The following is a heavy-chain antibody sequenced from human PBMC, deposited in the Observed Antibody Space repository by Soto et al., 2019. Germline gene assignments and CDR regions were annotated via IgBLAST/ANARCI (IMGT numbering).Heavy chain of an antibody. Sequence: GGSLRLSCAASGFSFSNYGMTWVRQAPGEGLEWVSSISGSGGSTDYADSVKGRFTISRDNSKNTLYLQMNSLRADDTAVYYCAKESPGLSDYYFDYWGQGTLVTVSS. CDR2: ISGSGGST. V-gene: IGHV3-23*01. D-gene: IGHD2-21*02. CDR3: AKESPGLSDYYFDY. CDR1: GFSFSNYG. J-gene: IGHJ4*02.